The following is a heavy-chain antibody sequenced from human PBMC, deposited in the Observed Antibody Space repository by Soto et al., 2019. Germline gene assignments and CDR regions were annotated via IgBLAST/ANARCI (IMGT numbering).Heavy chain of an antibody. CDR3: ARGSKSSSWYYVGLSF. CDR2: INSDGSST. CDR1: GFTFSSYW. J-gene: IGHJ4*02. Sequence: GGSLRLSCAASGFTFSSYWMHWVRQAPGKGLVWVSRINSDGSSTSYADSVKGRFTISRDNAKNTLYLQMNSLRAEDTAVYYCARGSKSSSWYYVGLSFWGQGTLVTVSS. V-gene: IGHV3-74*01. D-gene: IGHD6-13*01.